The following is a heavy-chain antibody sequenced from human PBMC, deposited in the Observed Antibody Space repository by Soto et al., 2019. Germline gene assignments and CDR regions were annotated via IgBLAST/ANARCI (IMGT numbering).Heavy chain of an antibody. Sequence: QVQLVQSGAEVKKPGASVKVSCRASGYTFTSYGISWVRQAPGQGLEWMGWISAYNGNTNYAQKLQGRVTMTTDTSTSTAYMELRSLRSADTAVYYCASEPFRAVAGIYFDYWGQGTLVTVSS. J-gene: IGHJ4*02. V-gene: IGHV1-18*01. CDR3: ASEPFRAVAGIYFDY. D-gene: IGHD6-19*01. CDR2: ISAYNGNT. CDR1: GYTFTSYG.